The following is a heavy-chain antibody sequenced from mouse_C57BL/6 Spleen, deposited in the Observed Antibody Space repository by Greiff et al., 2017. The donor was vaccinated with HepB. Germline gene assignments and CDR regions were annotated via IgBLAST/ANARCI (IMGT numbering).Heavy chain of an antibody. J-gene: IGHJ4*01. D-gene: IGHD2-1*01. CDR2: IDPSDSYT. CDR1: GYTFTSYW. Sequence: QVHVKQPGAELVKPGASVKLSCKASGYTFTSYWMQWVKQRPGQGLEWIGEIDPSDSYTNYNQKFKGKATLTVDTSSSTAYMQLSSLTSEDSAVYYCARGIYYPFYAMDYWGQGTSVTVSS. V-gene: IGHV1-50*01. CDR3: ARGIYYPFYAMDY.